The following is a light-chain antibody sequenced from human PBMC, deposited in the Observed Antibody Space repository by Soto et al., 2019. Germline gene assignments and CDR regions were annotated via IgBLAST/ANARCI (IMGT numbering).Light chain of an antibody. Sequence: QSALTQPPSASGSPGQSVTISCIGTSSDVGTYNYVSWYQQHPGKAPKFMIYEVSKRPSGVPDRFSGSKSGNTASLTVSGLQAEDEADYYCSSYAGSNNVVFGGGTKLTVL. CDR2: EVS. J-gene: IGLJ2*01. CDR3: SSYAGSNNVV. CDR1: SSDVGTYNY. V-gene: IGLV2-8*01.